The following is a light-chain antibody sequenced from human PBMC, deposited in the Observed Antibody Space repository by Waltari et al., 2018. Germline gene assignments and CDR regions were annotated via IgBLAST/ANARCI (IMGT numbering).Light chain of an antibody. V-gene: IGLV2-11*01. J-gene: IGLJ2*01. Sequence: QAALTQPHSVSGSPGQSVTISCAGSSSDIGGYNYVSWYQQHPGTAPKLMTYEVSKRPAVVSDRFSASKSDNTASLTISGLQPEDVADYYCSSYAVTNTVLFGGGTRLTVL. CDR3: SSYAVTNTVL. CDR1: SSDIGGYNY. CDR2: EVS.